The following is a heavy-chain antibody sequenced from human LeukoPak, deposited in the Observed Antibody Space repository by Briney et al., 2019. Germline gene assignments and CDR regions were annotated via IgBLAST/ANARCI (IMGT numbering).Heavy chain of an antibody. J-gene: IGHJ3*02. CDR3: VRTKFYYDSSGYNDAFDI. V-gene: IGHV3-30*02. Sequence: PGGSLRLSCAASGFTFSNYGMHWVRRAPGKGLEWVTFIRSDGTTEYYADSVRGRFTTSRDNAKNSLYLQMSSLRAEDTAVYYCVRTKFYYDSSGYNDAFDIWGQGTMVTVSS. CDR1: GFTFSNYG. D-gene: IGHD3-22*01. CDR2: IRSDGTTE.